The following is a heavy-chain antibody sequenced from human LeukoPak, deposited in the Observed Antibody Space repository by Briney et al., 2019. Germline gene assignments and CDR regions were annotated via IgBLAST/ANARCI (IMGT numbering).Heavy chain of an antibody. D-gene: IGHD2-21*02. J-gene: IGHJ4*02. V-gene: IGHV4-34*01. CDR2: INHSGST. CDR1: GGSFSGYY. CDR3: ARANRIEHIVVVTAVEYYFDY. Sequence: SETLSLNCAVYGGSFSGYYWSWIRQPPGKGLEWIGEINHSGSTNYNPSLKSRVTISVDTSKNQFSLKLSSVTAADTAVYYCARANRIEHIVVVTAVEYYFDYWGQGTLVTVSS.